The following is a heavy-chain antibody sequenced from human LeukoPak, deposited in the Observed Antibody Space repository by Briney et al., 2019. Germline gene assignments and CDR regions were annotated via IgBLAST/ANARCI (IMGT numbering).Heavy chain of an antibody. V-gene: IGHV3-23*01. D-gene: IGHD3-22*01. CDR3: ARDLYDSSESAFDI. CDR2: ISGSGGST. J-gene: IGHJ3*02. CDR1: GFTFSSYA. Sequence: GGSLRLSCASSGFTFSSYAMRWVRQAPGKGLEWVSGISGSGGSTYYADSVKGRFTISRDNSKNTLYLQMNSLRAEDTAVYYCARDLYDSSESAFDIWGQGTMVTVSS.